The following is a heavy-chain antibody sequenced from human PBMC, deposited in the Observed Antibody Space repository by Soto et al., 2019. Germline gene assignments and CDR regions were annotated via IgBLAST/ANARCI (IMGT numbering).Heavy chain of an antibody. CDR2: IKSKTDGGTT. J-gene: IGHJ5*02. CDR1: GFTFSNAW. CDR3: TIALGVVVLRVP. Sequence: EVQLVESGGGLVKPGGSLRLSCAASGFTFSNAWMSWVRQAPWKGLEWVGRIKSKTDGGTTDYAAPVKGRFTISRDDSKNTLYLQMNSLKTEDTAVYYCTIALGVVVLRVPWGQGTLVTVSS. V-gene: IGHV3-15*01. D-gene: IGHD2-15*01.